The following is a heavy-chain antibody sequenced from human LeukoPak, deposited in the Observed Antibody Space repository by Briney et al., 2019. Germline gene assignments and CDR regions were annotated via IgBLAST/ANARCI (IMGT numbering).Heavy chain of an antibody. CDR3: AKCVYSNIYYWFDP. J-gene: IGHJ5*02. CDR2: ITGNGVST. Sequence: GGSLRLSCAASGFTFEDYGMHWVRQAPGKGLEWVSLITGNGVSTYYADSVKGRFIISRDNSKNSLYLQMNSLRTEDTALYYCAKCVYSNIYYWFDPWGQGTLVSVSS. D-gene: IGHD6-13*01. CDR1: GFTFEDYG. V-gene: IGHV3-43*02.